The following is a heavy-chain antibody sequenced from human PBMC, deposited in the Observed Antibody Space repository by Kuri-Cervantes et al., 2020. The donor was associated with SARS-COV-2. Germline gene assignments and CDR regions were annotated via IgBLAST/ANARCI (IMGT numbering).Heavy chain of an antibody. J-gene: IGHJ4*02. CDR3: ARKNNWAAFFDY. D-gene: IGHD1-20*01. Sequence: GSLRLSCTVSGGSISSYYWSWIRQPPGKGLEWIGYIYYSGSTNYNPSLKSRVTISVDTSKNQFSLKLSSVTAADTAVYYCARKNNWAAFFDYWGQGTLVTVSS. V-gene: IGHV4-59*01. CDR2: IYYSGST. CDR1: GGSISSYY.